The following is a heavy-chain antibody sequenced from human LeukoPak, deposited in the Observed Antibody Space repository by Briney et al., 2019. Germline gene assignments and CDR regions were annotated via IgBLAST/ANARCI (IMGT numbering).Heavy chain of an antibody. V-gene: IGHV5-51*01. D-gene: IGHD4-17*01. CDR1: GYSFTSYW. CDR2: IYPGDSDT. CDR3: ARLSGNYVDHDAFDI. Sequence: GESLKISCKGSGYSFTSYWIGWVRQMPGKGLEWMGIIYPGDSDTRYSPSFRGQVTISADKSISTAYLQWSSLKASDTAMYYCARLSGNYVDHDAFDIWGQGTMVTVSS. J-gene: IGHJ3*02.